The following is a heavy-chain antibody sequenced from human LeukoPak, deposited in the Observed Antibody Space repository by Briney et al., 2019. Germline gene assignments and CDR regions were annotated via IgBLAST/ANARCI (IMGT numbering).Heavy chain of an antibody. D-gene: IGHD6-19*01. CDR2: ISGYTGGT. Sequence: ASVKVSCKASGYTFSDYGISWVRQAPGQRFEWMGWISGYTGGTNYAQKFRDRVTMTTVTSTNTAHMGLRSLRSDDTAVYYCARDRLERGIGSAVVGNWFDPWGQGTQVTVSS. CDR1: GYTFSDYG. J-gene: IGHJ5*02. CDR3: ARDRLERGIGSAVVGNWFDP. V-gene: IGHV1-18*01.